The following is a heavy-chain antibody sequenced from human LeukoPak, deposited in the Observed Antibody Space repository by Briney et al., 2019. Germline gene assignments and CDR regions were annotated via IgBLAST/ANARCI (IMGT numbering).Heavy chain of an antibody. V-gene: IGHV3-30-3*01. D-gene: IGHD3-16*01. J-gene: IGHJ4*02. CDR1: GFTFSSYA. CDR3: AREDRGTPDY. Sequence: GRSLRLSCAASGFTFSSYAMHWVRQAPGKGLEWVAVISYDGSNKYYADSVKGRFTISRDNSKNTLYLQMNSLRAEDTAVYYCAREDRGTPDYWGQGTLVTVSS. CDR2: ISYDGSNK.